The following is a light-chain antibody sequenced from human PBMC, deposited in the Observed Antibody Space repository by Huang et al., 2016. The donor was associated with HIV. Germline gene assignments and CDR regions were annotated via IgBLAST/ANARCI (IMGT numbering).Light chain of an antibody. CDR1: QSIINY. CDR3: QQTYTPIT. J-gene: IGKJ5*01. V-gene: IGKV1-39*01. Sequence: DIQMTQSPSSLSASVGDRVTITCRASQSIINYLSWYQQKPGKAPNLLIYAASSLQSGVPSRFSGSGSGTDFTLTISSLQPGDFATYYCQQTYTPITFGQGTRLEIK. CDR2: AAS.